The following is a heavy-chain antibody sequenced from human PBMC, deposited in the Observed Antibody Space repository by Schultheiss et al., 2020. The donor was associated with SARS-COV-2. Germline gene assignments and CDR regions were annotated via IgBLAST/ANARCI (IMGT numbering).Heavy chain of an antibody. V-gene: IGHV3-49*04. D-gene: IGHD3-10*01. CDR1: GFIFGDST. J-gene: IGHJ4*02. CDR3: TARLLWFGEPVDY. CDR2: IRSRPYGGTT. Sequence: GGSLRLSCSGSGFIFGDSTVIWVRQAPGRGLEWVGFIRSRPYGGTTEYAASVKGRFTISRDDSKSIAYLQMNSLKIDDTAVYYCTARLLWFGEPVDYWGQGTLVTVSS.